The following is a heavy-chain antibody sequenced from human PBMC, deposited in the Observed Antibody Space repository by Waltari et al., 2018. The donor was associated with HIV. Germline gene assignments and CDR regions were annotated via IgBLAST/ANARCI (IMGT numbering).Heavy chain of an antibody. CDR2: IIPILGIA. CDR3: ARIRYGGNSYAGPNWFDP. Sequence: QVQLVQSGAEVKKPGSSVKVSCKASGGTFSSYAISWVRQAPGQGLEWMGRIIPILGIANYAQKFQGRVTITADKSTSTAYMELSSLRSEDTVVYYCARIRYGGNSYAGPNWFDPWGQGTLVTVSS. CDR1: GGTFSSYA. V-gene: IGHV1-69*04. J-gene: IGHJ5*02. D-gene: IGHD2-15*01.